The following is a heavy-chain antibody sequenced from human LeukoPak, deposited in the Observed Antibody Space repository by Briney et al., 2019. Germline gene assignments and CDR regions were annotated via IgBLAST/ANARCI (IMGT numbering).Heavy chain of an antibody. J-gene: IGHJ4*02. Sequence: PGGSLRLSCAASGFTFSSYSMNWVRQAPGKGLEWVSYISSSSSAIFYADSVKGRFTISRDNAKNSLYLQMNSLRAEDTAVYYCATGQEWLGFDNWGQGTLVTVSS. CDR1: GFTFSSYS. V-gene: IGHV3-48*01. D-gene: IGHD6-19*01. CDR3: ATGQEWLGFDN. CDR2: ISSSSSAI.